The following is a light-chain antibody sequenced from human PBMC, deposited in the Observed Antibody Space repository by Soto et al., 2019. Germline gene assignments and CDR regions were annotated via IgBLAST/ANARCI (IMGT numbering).Light chain of an antibody. CDR3: CSHAGDHVV. V-gene: IGLV2-23*01. CDR1: SSDTGSYNF. CDR2: EGS. Sequence: QSVLTQPASVSGSPGQSITISCTGTSSDTGSYNFVSWYQQHVGKAPKVMTYEGSKRPSGVSDRFSASKSGNTASLTISGLQAEDEADYYCCSHAGDHVVFGGGTKLTVL. J-gene: IGLJ2*01.